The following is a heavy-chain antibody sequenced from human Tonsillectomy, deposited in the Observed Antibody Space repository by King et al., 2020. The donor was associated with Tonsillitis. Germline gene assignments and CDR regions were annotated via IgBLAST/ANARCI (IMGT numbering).Heavy chain of an antibody. D-gene: IGHD3-16*01. V-gene: IGHV1-69*01. J-gene: IGHJ5*02. CDR3: ARGGNWFGP. Sequence: QLVQSGAEVKKPGSSVKVSCKASGGTFSNYAINWVRRAPGQGLEWMGGIIPVFGTPTYAQKFQGRVPSTADESTSTAYMELSSLRSEDTAVFYCARGGNWFGPWGQGTLVTVSS. CDR2: IIPVFGTP. CDR1: GGTFSNYA.